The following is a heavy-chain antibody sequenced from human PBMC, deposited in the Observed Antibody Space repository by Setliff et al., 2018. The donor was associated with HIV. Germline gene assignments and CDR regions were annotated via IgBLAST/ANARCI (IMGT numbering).Heavy chain of an antibody. J-gene: IGHJ4*02. D-gene: IGHD1-26*01. CDR1: GYSISSGNY. CDR3: ARHVQGAAYWNFFDY. Sequence: SETLSLTCAVFGYSISSGNYWGWIRQPPGKGLEWIGSSYHTGSTYYNPSLKSRVTMSVDTSKNQFSLKVSSVTAADTAVYYCARHVQGAAYWNFFDYWGQGTLVTVSS. V-gene: IGHV4-38-2*01. CDR2: SYHTGST.